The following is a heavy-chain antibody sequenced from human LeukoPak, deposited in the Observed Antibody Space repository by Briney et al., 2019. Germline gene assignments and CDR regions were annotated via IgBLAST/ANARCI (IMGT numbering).Heavy chain of an antibody. V-gene: IGHV1-18*01. CDR1: GYTFTSHG. D-gene: IGHD6-19*01. CDR3: ARVPYSSGHAFDI. Sequence: ASVKVSCKASGYTFTSHGISWVRQAPGQGLEWMGWISTYNGNTNYAQKLQGRVSMTTDTSTSTAYMELRSLRSDDTAVFYCARVPYSSGHAFDIWGQGTMVTVSS. J-gene: IGHJ3*02. CDR2: ISTYNGNT.